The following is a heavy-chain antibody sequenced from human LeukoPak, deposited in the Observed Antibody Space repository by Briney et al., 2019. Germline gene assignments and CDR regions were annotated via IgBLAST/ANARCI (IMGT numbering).Heavy chain of an antibody. D-gene: IGHD6-13*01. CDR1: GGPISSHY. CDR3: ARDMGSVAGHDY. Sequence: SETLSLTCTVSGGPISSHYWSWIRQPPGKGLEWIGYIYYSGSTHYNPSLKSRVTISVDTSKNQFSLKLTSVTAADTAVYYCARDMGSVAGHDYWGQGTLVTVSS. V-gene: IGHV4-59*11. CDR2: IYYSGST. J-gene: IGHJ4*02.